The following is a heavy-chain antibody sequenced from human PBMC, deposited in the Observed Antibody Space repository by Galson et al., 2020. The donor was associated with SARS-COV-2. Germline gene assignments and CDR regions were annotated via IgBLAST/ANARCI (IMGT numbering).Heavy chain of an antibody. CDR2: ISYDGSNK. Sequence: TGGSLRLSCAASGFTFSSYAMHWVRQAPGKGLEWVAVISYDGSNKYYADSVKGRFTISRDNSKNTLYLQMNSLRAEDTAVYYCARDGPFDDSSGYYYYYYGMDVWGQGTTVTVSS. D-gene: IGHD3-22*01. CDR1: GFTFSSYA. CDR3: ARDGPFDDSSGYYYYYYGMDV. J-gene: IGHJ6*02. V-gene: IGHV3-30-3*01.